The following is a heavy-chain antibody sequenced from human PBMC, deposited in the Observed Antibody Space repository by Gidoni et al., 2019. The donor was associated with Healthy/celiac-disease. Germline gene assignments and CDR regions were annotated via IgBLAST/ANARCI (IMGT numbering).Heavy chain of an antibody. D-gene: IGHD6-13*01. CDR2: ISYDGSNK. CDR1: GFTFSSSD. CDR3: ARPSGPYSSSWYSFDY. Sequence: QVQLGESGGGGVQPGRSLSLPRPAPGFTFSSSDMHWVRQAPGKGLEWVAVISYDGSNKYYADSVKGRFTISRDNSKNTLYLQMNSLRAEDTAVYYCARPSGPYSSSWYSFDYWGQGTLVTVSS. V-gene: IGHV3-30-3*01. J-gene: IGHJ4*02.